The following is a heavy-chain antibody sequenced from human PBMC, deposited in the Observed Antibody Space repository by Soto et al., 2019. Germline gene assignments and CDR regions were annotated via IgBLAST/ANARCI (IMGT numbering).Heavy chain of an antibody. CDR2: IHHGGST. CDR3: ARAGYSSSWSWFDP. CDR1: SGSISIANW. V-gene: IGHV4-4*02. J-gene: IGHJ5*02. Sequence: SETLSLTCVVSSGSISIANWWSWFRQPPGKGLEWIGEIHHGGSTNYNPSLKSRVTISVDTSKNQFSLKLSSVTAADTAVYYCARAGYSSSWSWFDPWGQGTLVTVSS. D-gene: IGHD6-13*01.